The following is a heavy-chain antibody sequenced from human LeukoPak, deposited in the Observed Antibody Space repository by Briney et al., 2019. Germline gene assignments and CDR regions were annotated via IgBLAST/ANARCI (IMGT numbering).Heavy chain of an antibody. CDR3: ARAGKVVVPAATRLYYYGMDV. Sequence: PSETLSLTCTDSGGSISSRSFYWGWLRQPPGRGLEWIGEINHSGSTNYNPSLKSRVTISVDTSKNQFSLKLSSVTAADTAVYYCARAGKVVVPAATRLYYYGMDVWGQGTTVTVSS. CDR2: INHSGST. J-gene: IGHJ6*02. D-gene: IGHD2-2*01. CDR1: GGSISSRSFY. V-gene: IGHV4-39*07.